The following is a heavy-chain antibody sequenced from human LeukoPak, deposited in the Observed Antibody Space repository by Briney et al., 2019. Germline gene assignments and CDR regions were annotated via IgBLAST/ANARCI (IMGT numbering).Heavy chain of an antibody. J-gene: IGHJ3*02. Sequence: NPSETLSLTCTVSGGSISSYYWSWIRQPPGKGLEWIGYIYYSGSTNYNPSLKSRVTISVDTSKNQFSLKLSSVTAADTAVYYCARVPSIAAPDDAFDIWGQGTMATVSS. D-gene: IGHD6-6*01. CDR1: GGSISSYY. CDR3: ARVPSIAAPDDAFDI. CDR2: IYYSGST. V-gene: IGHV4-59*01.